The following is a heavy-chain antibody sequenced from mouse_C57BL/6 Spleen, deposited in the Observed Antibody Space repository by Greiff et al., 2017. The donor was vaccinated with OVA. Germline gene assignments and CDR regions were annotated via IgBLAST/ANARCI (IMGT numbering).Heavy chain of an antibody. V-gene: IGHV1-15*01. D-gene: IGHD1-1*01. J-gene: IGHJ2*01. CDR2: IDPETGGT. Sequence: VQGVESGAELVRPGASVTLSCKASGYTFTDYEMHWVKQTPVHGLEWIGAIDPETGGTAYNQKFKGKAILTADKSSSTAYMELRSLTSEDSAVYYCTRRDYGSSYYFDYWGQGTTLTVSS. CDR1: GYTFTDYE. CDR3: TRRDYGSSYYFDY.